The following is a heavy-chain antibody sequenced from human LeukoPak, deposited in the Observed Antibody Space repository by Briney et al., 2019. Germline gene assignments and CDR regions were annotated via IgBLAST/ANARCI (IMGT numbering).Heavy chain of an antibody. D-gene: IGHD6-19*01. CDR2: ISYDGSNK. V-gene: IGHV3-30*18. J-gene: IGHJ4*02. CDR3: AKVRSGPDYFDY. CDR1: GFTFSSYG. Sequence: GGSLRLSCAASGFTFSSYGMHWVRQAPGKGLEWVAVISYDGSNKYYADSVKGRFTISRDNSKNTLYLQMNSLRAEDTAVYYCAKVRSGPDYFDYWGQGTLVTVSS.